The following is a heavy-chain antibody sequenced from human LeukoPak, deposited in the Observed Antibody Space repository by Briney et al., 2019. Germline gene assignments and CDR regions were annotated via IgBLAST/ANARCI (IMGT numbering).Heavy chain of an antibody. CDR2: ISGSGGST. D-gene: IGHD6-19*01. V-gene: IGHV3-23*01. CDR3: AKYSSGGTNFDY. Sequence: GGSLRLSCAASGFTFSSYAMSWVRQAPGKGLEWVSAISGSGGSTYYADSVKGRLTISRDNSKNTLYLQMNSLRAEDTAVYYCAKYSSGGTNFDYWGQGTLVTVSS. J-gene: IGHJ4*02. CDR1: GFTFSSYA.